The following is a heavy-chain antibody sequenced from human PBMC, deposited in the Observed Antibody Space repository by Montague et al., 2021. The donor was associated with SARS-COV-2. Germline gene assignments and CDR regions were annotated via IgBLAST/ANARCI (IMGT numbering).Heavy chain of an antibody. CDR3: ARGARQGYGFRLGSFDY. CDR2: INHSGST. V-gene: IGHV4-34*01. D-gene: IGHD3-10*01. Sequence: SETLSLTCAVYGGSFSGYYWNWIRQPPGKGLEWIGEINHSGSTNYNPSLKSRVTMSVDTSKNQFSLKLGSVTAADTAVYYCARGARQGYGFRLGSFDYWGQGTLVTVSS. J-gene: IGHJ4*02. CDR1: GGSFSGYY.